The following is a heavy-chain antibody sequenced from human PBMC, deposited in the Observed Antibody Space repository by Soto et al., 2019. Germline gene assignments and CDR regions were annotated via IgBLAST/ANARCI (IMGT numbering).Heavy chain of an antibody. V-gene: IGHV4-61*01. CDR1: GGSVSSGSYY. Sequence: QVQLQESGPGLVKPSETLSLTCTVSGGSVSSGSYYWSWIRQPPGKGLEWIGYIYYSGSTYYNPSLTCRVTISVDTSKIQFSLKLSSVTAADTAVYYCARGIEGWYQGRYYYGMDVWGQGTTVTVSS. CDR2: IYYSGST. D-gene: IGHD6-19*01. J-gene: IGHJ6*02. CDR3: ARGIEGWYQGRYYYGMDV.